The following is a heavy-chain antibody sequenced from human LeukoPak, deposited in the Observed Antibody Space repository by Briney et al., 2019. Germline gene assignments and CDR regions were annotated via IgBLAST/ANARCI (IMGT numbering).Heavy chain of an antibody. CDR3: VSFYVTY. D-gene: IGHD2/OR15-2a*01. Sequence: GGSLRLSCAASGNYWMHWVRQVPGKGLVWVSHINSDGSWTSYADSVKGRFTISKDNAKNTVYLQMNSLRAEDTAVYYCVSFYVTYWGRGTLVTVSS. J-gene: IGHJ4*02. V-gene: IGHV3-74*01. CDR1: GNYW. CDR2: INSDGSWT.